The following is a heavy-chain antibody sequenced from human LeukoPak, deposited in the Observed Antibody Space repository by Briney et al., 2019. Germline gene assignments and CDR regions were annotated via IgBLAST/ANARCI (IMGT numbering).Heavy chain of an antibody. CDR1: GFTFSSYS. J-gene: IGHJ4*02. D-gene: IGHD5-18*01. Sequence: GGSLRLSCAASGFTFSSYSMNWVRQAPGKGLEWVSSISSSSSYIYYADSVKGRFTISRDNSKNTLYVQMNSLRAEDTAVYYCARAVTSYGLSDYWGQGTLVTVSS. V-gene: IGHV3-21*01. CDR2: ISSSSSYI. CDR3: ARAVTSYGLSDY.